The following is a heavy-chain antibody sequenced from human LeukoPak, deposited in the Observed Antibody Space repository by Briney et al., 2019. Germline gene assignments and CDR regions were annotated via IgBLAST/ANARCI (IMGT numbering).Heavy chain of an antibody. J-gene: IGHJ5*02. CDR2: ISYDGSNK. CDR1: GFTFSSYG. Sequence: GGSLRLSCAASGFTFSSYGMHWVRQAPGKGLEWVAVISYDGSNKYYADSVKGRFTISRDNSKNTLYLQMNSLRTEDTAVYYGAKDMVRIAARPDWFDPWGQGTLVTVSS. V-gene: IGHV3-30*18. CDR3: AKDMVRIAARPDWFDP. D-gene: IGHD6-6*01.